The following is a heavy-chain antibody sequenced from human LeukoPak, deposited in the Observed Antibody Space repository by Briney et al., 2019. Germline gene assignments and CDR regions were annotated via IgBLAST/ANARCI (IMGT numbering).Heavy chain of an antibody. CDR2: INPNSGGT. CDR3: ARPQDHGGNVENFNI. D-gene: IGHD4-23*01. J-gene: IGHJ3*02. CDR1: GYTFTAYY. Sequence: ASVKVSCKASGYTFTAYYIHWVRQAPGQGLEWMGWINPNSGGTNYALKFRGRVTMTRYTSISTASMELSRLISDDTAVYYCARPQDHGGNVENFNIWGQGTMVTVSS. V-gene: IGHV1-2*02.